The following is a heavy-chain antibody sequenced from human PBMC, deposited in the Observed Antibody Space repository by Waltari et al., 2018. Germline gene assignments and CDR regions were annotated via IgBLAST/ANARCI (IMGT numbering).Heavy chain of an antibody. CDR3: ARGYRVAARPVYWYFDL. V-gene: IGHV4-59*01. J-gene: IGHJ2*01. Sequence: QVQLQESGPGLVKPSETLSLTCTVSGGSISSYYWSWIRQPPGKGLEWIGYIYYSGSTNYNPSLKSRVTISVDTSKNQFSLKLSSVTAADTAVYYCARGYRVAARPVYWYFDLWGRGTLVTVSS. D-gene: IGHD6-6*01. CDR2: IYYSGST. CDR1: GGSISSYY.